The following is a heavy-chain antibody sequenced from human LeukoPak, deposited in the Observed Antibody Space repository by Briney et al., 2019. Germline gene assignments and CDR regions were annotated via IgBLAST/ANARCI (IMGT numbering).Heavy chain of an antibody. D-gene: IGHD5-12*01. Sequence: GGSLRLSCAASGFTFSNAWMNWVRQDPGKGLEWVSSISSSSSYIYYADSVKGRFTISRDNAKNSLYLQMNSLRAEDTAVYYCARAGGYDDFDYWGQGTLVTVSS. CDR3: ARAGGYDDFDY. V-gene: IGHV3-21*01. CDR2: ISSSSSYI. CDR1: GFTFSNAW. J-gene: IGHJ4*02.